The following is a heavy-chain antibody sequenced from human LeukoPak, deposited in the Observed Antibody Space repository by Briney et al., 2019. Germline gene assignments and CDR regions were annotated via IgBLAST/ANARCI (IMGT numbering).Heavy chain of an antibody. CDR3: ARGHRGYSYGYSYGMDV. V-gene: IGHV4-34*01. Sequence: PSETLSLTCAVYGGSFSGYYWSWIRQPPGKGLEWIGEINHSGSTNYNPSLKSRVTISVDTSKNQFSLKLSTVTAADTAVYYCARGHRGYSYGYSYGMDVWGQGTTVTVSS. CDR1: GGSFSGYY. CDR2: INHSGST. J-gene: IGHJ6*02. D-gene: IGHD5-18*01.